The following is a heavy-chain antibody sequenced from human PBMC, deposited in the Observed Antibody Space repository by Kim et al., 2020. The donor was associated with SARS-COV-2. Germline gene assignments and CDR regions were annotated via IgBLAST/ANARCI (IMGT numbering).Heavy chain of an antibody. Sequence: SETLSLTCAVYGGSFSGYYWSWIRQPPGKGLEWIGEINHSGSTNYNPSLKSRVTISVDTSKNQFSLKLSSVTAADTAVYYCARAGGLGWRYCSSTSCPNTLFDYWGQGTLLTVSS. CDR2: INHSGST. CDR1: GGSFSGYY. D-gene: IGHD2-2*01. J-gene: IGHJ4*02. CDR3: ARAGGLGWRYCSSTSCPNTLFDY. V-gene: IGHV4-34*01.